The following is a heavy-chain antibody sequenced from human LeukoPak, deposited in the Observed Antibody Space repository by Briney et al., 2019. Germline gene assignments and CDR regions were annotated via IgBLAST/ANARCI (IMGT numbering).Heavy chain of an antibody. CDR3: ARDGSGCSSTSRLFDY. J-gene: IGHJ4*02. CDR2: INHSGST. CDR1: GGSFSGYY. D-gene: IGHD2-2*01. V-gene: IGHV4-34*01. Sequence: SETLSLTCAVYGGSFSGYYWSWIRQPPGKGLEWIGEINHSGSTNYNPSLKSRVTVSVDTSKNQFSLKLSSVTAADTAVYYCARDGSGCSSTSRLFDYWGQGTLVTVSS.